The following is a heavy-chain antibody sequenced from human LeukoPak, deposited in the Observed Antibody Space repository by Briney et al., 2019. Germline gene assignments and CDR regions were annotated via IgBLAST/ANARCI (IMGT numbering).Heavy chain of an antibody. Sequence: GGSLRLSCAASGFTFDDYAMHWVRQAPGKGLEWVSGISWNSGSIGYADSVKGRFTISRDNAKNSLYLQMNSLRAEDTALYYCAKASVRGVIGYYYYYMDVWGKGTTVTISS. D-gene: IGHD3-10*01. J-gene: IGHJ6*03. CDR3: AKASVRGVIGYYYYYMDV. V-gene: IGHV3-9*01. CDR2: ISWNSGSI. CDR1: GFTFDDYA.